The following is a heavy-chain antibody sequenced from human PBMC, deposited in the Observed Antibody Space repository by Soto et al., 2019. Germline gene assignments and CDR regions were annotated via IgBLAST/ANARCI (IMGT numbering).Heavy chain of an antibody. D-gene: IGHD6-19*01. J-gene: IGHJ3*02. CDR2: IIPIFGTA. CDR3: ARGMKAVAGNAFDI. V-gene: IGHV1-69*13. Sequence: SVKVSCKASGGTFSSYAISWVRQAPGQGLEWMGGIIPIFGTANYAQKFQGRVTITADESTSTAYMELSSLRSEDTAVYYCARGMKAVAGNAFDIWGQGTMVTVSS. CDR1: GGTFSSYA.